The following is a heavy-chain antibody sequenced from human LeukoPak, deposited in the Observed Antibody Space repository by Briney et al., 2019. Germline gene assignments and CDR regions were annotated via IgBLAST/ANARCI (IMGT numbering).Heavy chain of an antibody. J-gene: IGHJ4*02. CDR3: ARAIASSGSRLFDY. V-gene: IGHV4-30-4*01. CDR1: GGSISSGDYY. CDR2: IYYSGST. Sequence: TPSETLSLTCTFSGGSISSGDYYWSWIRQPPGKGLVWIWHIYYSGSTYYNPSLKSRVTISLDTSKNQFSLRLTSVTAADTAVYYCARAIASSGSRLFDYWGQGTLVTVSS. D-gene: IGHD3-10*01.